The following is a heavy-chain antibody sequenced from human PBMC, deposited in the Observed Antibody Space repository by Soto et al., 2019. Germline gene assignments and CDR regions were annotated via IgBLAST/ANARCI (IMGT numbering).Heavy chain of an antibody. V-gene: IGHV4-34*01. CDR1: GGSFSGYY. CDR2: INHSGST. D-gene: IGHD6-13*01. Sequence: PSETLSLSCTFYGGSFSGYYWSWIRQPPGKGLEWVGEINHSGSTNYNPSLKSRVTISVDTSKNQFSLKLSSVTAADTAVYYCARDGYMGSSWFAYYGMDVWGQGTTV. CDR3: ARDGYMGSSWFAYYGMDV. J-gene: IGHJ6*02.